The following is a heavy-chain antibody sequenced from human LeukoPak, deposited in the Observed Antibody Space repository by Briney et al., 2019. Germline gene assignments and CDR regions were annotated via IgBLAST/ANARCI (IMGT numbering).Heavy chain of an antibody. D-gene: IGHD6-13*01. CDR2: IYHSGST. Sequence: PSQTLSLTCAVSGGSISSGGYSWSWIRQPPGKGLEWIGYIYHSGSTYYNPSLKSRVTISVDTSKNQFSLKLSSVTAADTAVYYCASPTEIAAAGLYYFDYWGQGTLVTVSS. J-gene: IGHJ4*02. V-gene: IGHV4-30-2*01. CDR3: ASPTEIAAAGLYYFDY. CDR1: GGSISSGGYS.